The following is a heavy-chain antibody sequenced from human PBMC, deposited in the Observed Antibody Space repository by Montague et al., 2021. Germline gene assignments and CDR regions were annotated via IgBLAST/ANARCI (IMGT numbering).Heavy chain of an antibody. CDR2: VRSSGSP. CDR3: GRDYWGSIDY. V-gene: IGHV4-59*02. D-gene: IGHD7-27*01. J-gene: IGHJ4*01. Sequence: SETLSLTCSVSGGSVNGYDWSWIRQPPGKGLEWIGYVRSSGSPNYNPPFKSRLAISIDRSRNQFSLELSFVTAADTAIYFCGRDYWGSIDYWGHGILVTVS. CDR1: GGSVNGYD.